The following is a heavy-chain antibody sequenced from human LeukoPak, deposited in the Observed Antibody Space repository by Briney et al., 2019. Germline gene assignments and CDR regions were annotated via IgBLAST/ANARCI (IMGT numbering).Heavy chain of an antibody. Sequence: GGSLRLSCAASGFTFSSYAMHWVRQAPGKGLEGVAVISYDGSNKYYADSVKGRVTISRDNSKNTVYLQMNSLRAEDTAVYYCAKDGVSGGLYYFDYWGQGTLVTVSS. CDR2: ISYDGSNK. CDR1: GFTFSSYA. J-gene: IGHJ4*02. D-gene: IGHD2-8*02. CDR3: AKDGVSGGLYYFDY. V-gene: IGHV3-30*04.